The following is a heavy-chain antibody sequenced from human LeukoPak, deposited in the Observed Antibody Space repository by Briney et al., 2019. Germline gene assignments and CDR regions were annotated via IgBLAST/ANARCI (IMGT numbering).Heavy chain of an antibody. V-gene: IGHV3-30*03. J-gene: IGHJ4*02. D-gene: IGHD5-12*01. Sequence: GGSLRLSCAASGFTFSSYGMHWVRQAPGKGLEWVAVISCDGSDKYYADSVKGRFTISRDNSKNTLYLQMNSLRAEDTAVYYCARDGGYRGYDADCWGQGTLVTVSS. CDR1: GFTFSSYG. CDR2: ISCDGSDK. CDR3: ARDGGYRGYDADC.